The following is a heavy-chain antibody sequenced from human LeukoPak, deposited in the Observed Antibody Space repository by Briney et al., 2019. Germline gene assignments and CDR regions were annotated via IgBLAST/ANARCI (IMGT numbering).Heavy chain of an antibody. CDR3: ARGSGTFFDNGDFLDY. CDR2: IYYSGST. D-gene: IGHD4-17*01. CDR1: GGSISSYY. V-gene: IGHV4-59*12. J-gene: IGHJ4*02. Sequence: PSETLSLTCTVSGGSISSYYWSWIRQPPGKGLEWIGYIYYSGSTNYNPSLKSRVTISVDTSKNQFSLKLSSVTAADTAVYYCARGSGTFFDNGDFLDYWGQGTLVTVSS.